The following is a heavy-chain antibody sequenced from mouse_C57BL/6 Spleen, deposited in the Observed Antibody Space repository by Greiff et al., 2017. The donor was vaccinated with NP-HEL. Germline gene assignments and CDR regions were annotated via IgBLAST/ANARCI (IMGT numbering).Heavy chain of an antibody. Sequence: QVQLQQSGPELVKPGASVTISCKASGYAFSSSWMNWVKQRPGKGLEWIGRIYPGDGDTNYNGKFKGKATLTADKSSSTAYMQLSSLTSEDSAVYFCAREKGNYYAMDYWGQGTSVTVSS. CDR3: AREKGNYYAMDY. V-gene: IGHV1-82*01. CDR2: IYPGDGDT. J-gene: IGHJ4*01. CDR1: GYAFSSSW.